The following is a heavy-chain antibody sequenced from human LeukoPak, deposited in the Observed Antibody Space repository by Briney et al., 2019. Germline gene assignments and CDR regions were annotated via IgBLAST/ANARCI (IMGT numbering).Heavy chain of an antibody. D-gene: IGHD1-26*01. Sequence: SETLSLTCTVSGGSISSYYWSWIRQPPGKGLEWIGYIYTSGSTNYNPSLKSRVTISVDTSKNQFSLKLSSVTAADTAVYYCARSPHGIVGATGFHPWGQGTLVTVSS. V-gene: IGHV4-4*09. J-gene: IGHJ5*02. CDR3: ARSPHGIVGATGFHP. CDR2: IYTSGST. CDR1: GGSISSYY.